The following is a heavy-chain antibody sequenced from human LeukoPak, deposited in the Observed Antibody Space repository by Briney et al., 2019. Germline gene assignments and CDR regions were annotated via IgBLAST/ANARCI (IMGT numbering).Heavy chain of an antibody. CDR2: ISYDGSNK. V-gene: IGHV3-30*18. CDR3: AKMGYSSSSGDY. CDR1: GFTFSSYA. D-gene: IGHD6-6*01. Sequence: GGSLRLSCAASGFTFSSYAMHWVRQAPGKGLEWVAVISYDGSNKYYADSVKGRFTISRDNSKNTLYLQMNSLRAEDTAVYYCAKMGYSSSSGDYWGQGTLVTVSS. J-gene: IGHJ4*02.